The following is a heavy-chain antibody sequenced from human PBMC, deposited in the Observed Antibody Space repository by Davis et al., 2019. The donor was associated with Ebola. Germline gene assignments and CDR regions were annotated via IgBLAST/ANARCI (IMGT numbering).Heavy chain of an antibody. V-gene: IGHV3-30-3*01. CDR2: ISYDGSNK. CDR3: ARGHSSGWPHDY. D-gene: IGHD6-19*01. CDR1: GFTFSSYA. J-gene: IGHJ4*02. Sequence: PGGSLRLSCAASGFTFSSYAMHWVRQAPGKGLEWVAVISYDGSNKYYADSVKGRFTISRDNSKNSLYLQMNSLRAEDTAVYYCARGHSSGWPHDYWGQGTLVTVSS.